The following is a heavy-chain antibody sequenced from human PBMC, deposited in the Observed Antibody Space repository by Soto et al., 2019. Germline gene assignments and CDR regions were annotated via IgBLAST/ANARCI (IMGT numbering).Heavy chain of an antibody. D-gene: IGHD6-19*01. J-gene: IGHJ4*02. CDR2: ISAYNGNT. CDR3: ARDLAVGLVDY. V-gene: IGHV1-18*01. Sequence: QVQLVQSGAEVKKPGASVKVSCKASGYTVTSYGISWVRQAPGQGLEWMGWISAYNGNTNYAQKLQGRVTLTTGTSTSTGYMELRSLRSDDTAVYYCARDLAVGLVDYWGQGTLVTVSS. CDR1: GYTVTSYG.